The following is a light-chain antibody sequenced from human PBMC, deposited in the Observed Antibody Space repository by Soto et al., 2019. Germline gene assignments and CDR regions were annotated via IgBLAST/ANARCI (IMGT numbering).Light chain of an antibody. Sequence: QSVLTQPASVSGSPGQSITISCTGTSSDVGGYNYVSWYQQYPGKAPKLMIYEVSNRPSGVSNRFSGSKSGNTASLTISGLQAEDEADYYCSSYTSSSTLRVFGTGTKLTVL. J-gene: IGLJ1*01. CDR3: SSYTSSSTLRV. V-gene: IGLV2-14*01. CDR2: EVS. CDR1: SSDVGGYNY.